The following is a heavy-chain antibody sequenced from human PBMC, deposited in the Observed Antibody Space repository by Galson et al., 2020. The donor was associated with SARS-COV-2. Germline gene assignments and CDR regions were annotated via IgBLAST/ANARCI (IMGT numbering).Heavy chain of an antibody. Sequence: SETLSLTCTVSGGSISSYYWSWIRQPPGKGLEWIGYIYYSGSTNYNPSLKSRVTISVDTSKNQFSLKLSSVTAADTAVYYCAREGMGYCTNGVCYRAFDIWGQGTMVTVSS. CDR3: AREGMGYCTNGVCYRAFDI. D-gene: IGHD2-8*01. CDR1: GGSISSYY. V-gene: IGHV4-59*01. CDR2: IYYSGST. J-gene: IGHJ3*02.